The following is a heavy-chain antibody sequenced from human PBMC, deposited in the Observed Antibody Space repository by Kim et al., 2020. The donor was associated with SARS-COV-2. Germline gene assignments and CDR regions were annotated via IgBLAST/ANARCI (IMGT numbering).Heavy chain of an antibody. Sequence: SVKVSCKASGGSFITNAISWVRQAPGQGLEWMGGIIPKFDATNYAQIFQGRVTITADESTNTAYMQLSSLTFEDTAVYFCASSGYSGYEFMGIYTYSGMDVWGQGTTATVSS. CDR1: GGSFITNA. D-gene: IGHD5-12*01. CDR2: IIPKFDAT. V-gene: IGHV1-69*13. J-gene: IGHJ6*01. CDR3: ASSGYSGYEFMGIYTYSGMDV.